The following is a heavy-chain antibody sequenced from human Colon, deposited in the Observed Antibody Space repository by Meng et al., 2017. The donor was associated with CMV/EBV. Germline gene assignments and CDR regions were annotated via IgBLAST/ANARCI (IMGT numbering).Heavy chain of an antibody. CDR2: IYYSGST. V-gene: IGHV4-30-4*01. D-gene: IGHD4-17*01. Sequence: QVPPHGSGPGLQNPSQTPSPTYAVSAGSVSGGGYYGSWVSRPPGKGLEWIGYIYYSGSTYYNPSLKSRVTISVDTSKNQFSLKLSSVTAADTAVYYCATDYGDYYFDRWGQGTLVTVSS. CDR3: ATDYGDYYFDR. J-gene: IGHJ4*02. CDR1: AGSVSGGGYY.